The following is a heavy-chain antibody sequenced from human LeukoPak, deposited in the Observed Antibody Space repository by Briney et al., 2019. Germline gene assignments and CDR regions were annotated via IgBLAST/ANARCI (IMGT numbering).Heavy chain of an antibody. CDR1: GGSISSHY. V-gene: IGHV4-59*11. D-gene: IGHD4-17*01. CDR2: IYYSGST. J-gene: IGHJ4*02. Sequence: ASETLSLTCTVSGGSISSHYWSWIRQPPGKGLEWIGYIYYSGSTNYNPSLKSRVTISVDTSKNQFSLKLSSVTAADTAVYYCARGYGDPSYDYWGQGTLVTVSP. CDR3: ARGYGDPSYDY.